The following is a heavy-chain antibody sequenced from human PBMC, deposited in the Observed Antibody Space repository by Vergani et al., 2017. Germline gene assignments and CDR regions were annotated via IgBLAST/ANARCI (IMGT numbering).Heavy chain of an antibody. J-gene: IGHJ3*01. Sequence: QVQLVESGGGVVQPGRSLRLACAASGFTFSSYAMHWVRQAPGKGLEWVAVISINGRSTFYGDSVKVRFTITRDNSQNTLYLQMTSLRGDDTAIYYCGRDAFKGKPDVVDVWGQGTMVTVSS. V-gene: IGHV3-30*04. CDR1: GFTFSSYA. CDR3: GRDAFKGKPDVVDV. CDR2: ISINGRST.